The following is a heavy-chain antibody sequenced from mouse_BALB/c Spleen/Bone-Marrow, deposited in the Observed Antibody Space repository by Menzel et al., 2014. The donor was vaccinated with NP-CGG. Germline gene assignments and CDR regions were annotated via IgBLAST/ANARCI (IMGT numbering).Heavy chain of an antibody. D-gene: IGHD2-2*01. V-gene: IGHV14-3*02. CDR2: VDPANGNP. CDR3: ASYVYGYYFYY. CDR1: GFNNKDTY. J-gene: IGHJ2*01. Sequence: VQLQQPGAELVKPGASVKLSCTASGFNNKDTYMHWVKQRPEQGLEWIGRVDPANGNPKYDPKFQGKASITADTSSNTAYLQLSSLTSEDTAVYYCASYVYGYYFYYWGQGTTLTVSS.